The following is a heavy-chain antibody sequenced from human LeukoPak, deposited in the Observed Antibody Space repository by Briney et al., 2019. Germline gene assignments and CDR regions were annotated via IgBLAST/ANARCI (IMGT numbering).Heavy chain of an antibody. J-gene: IGHJ4*02. CDR2: IRYDGSNK. Sequence: GGSLRLSCAASGFTFSNYGMHWVRQAPGKGLERVTFIRYDGSNKDYADSVKGRFTISRDNSKNTLYLQMNSLRAEDTAVYYCAKGVSYSFGDYWGQGTLVTVSS. D-gene: IGHD5-18*01. CDR1: GFTFSNYG. CDR3: AKGVSYSFGDY. V-gene: IGHV3-30*02.